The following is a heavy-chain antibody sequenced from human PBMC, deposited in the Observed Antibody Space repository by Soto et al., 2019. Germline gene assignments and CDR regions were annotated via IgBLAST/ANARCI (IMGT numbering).Heavy chain of an antibody. Sequence: PSETLSLTCAVSGDPISSSKWWTWVRQTPGKGLEWIGKIDQNGITNYNPSLESRVTILKDNSKNQLSLKLTSVTAVDSAAYYCARLNRDYYYYGMDVWGQGATVTVSS. CDR1: GDPISSSKW. CDR3: ARLNRDYYYYGMDV. CDR2: IDQNGIT. V-gene: IGHV4-4*02. J-gene: IGHJ6*02.